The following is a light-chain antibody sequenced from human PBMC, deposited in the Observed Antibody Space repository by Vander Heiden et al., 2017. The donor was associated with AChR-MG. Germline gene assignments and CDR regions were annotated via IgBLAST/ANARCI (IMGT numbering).Light chain of an antibody. Sequence: SYELTPPSSVSVSPGQTARITCPGDVLAKKYARWFQQKPGQAPVLVIYKVSGRPSGIPERFSGSSSGTTVTLTISGAQVEDEADYYCYSAADNNRVFGGGTKLTVL. CDR1: VLAKKY. V-gene: IGLV3-27*01. J-gene: IGLJ2*01. CDR2: KVS. CDR3: YSAADNNRV.